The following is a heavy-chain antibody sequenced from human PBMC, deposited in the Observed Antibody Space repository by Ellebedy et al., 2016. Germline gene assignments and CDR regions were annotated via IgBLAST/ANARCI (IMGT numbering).Heavy chain of an antibody. D-gene: IGHD5-18*01. CDR1: GFAFSSHW. CDR3: ARDPDTANKIDY. CDR2: IDRDGNNI. J-gene: IGHJ4*02. Sequence: GGSLRLSXEASGFAFSSHWMHWVRQVPGKGLVWVSRIDRDGNNIAYADAVKGRFTISRDNAKNTLYLQMTSLRVEDTAVYYCARDPDTANKIDYWGQGTLVTVSS. V-gene: IGHV3-74*03.